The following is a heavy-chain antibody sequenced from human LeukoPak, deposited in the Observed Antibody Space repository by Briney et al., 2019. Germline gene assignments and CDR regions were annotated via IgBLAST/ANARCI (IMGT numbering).Heavy chain of an antibody. CDR3: ATRTASRGYSYGPFDY. CDR2: ISGSGGST. V-gene: IGHV3-23*01. D-gene: IGHD5-18*01. CDR1: GFTFSSYG. J-gene: IGHJ4*02. Sequence: GGSLRLSCAASGFTFSSYGMSWVRQAPGKGLEWVSAISGSGGSTYYADSVKGRFTISRDNSKNTLYLQMNSLRAEDTAVYYCATRTASRGYSYGPFDYWGQGTLVTVSS.